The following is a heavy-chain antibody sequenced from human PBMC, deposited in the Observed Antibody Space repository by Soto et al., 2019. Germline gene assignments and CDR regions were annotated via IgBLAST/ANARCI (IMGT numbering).Heavy chain of an antibody. CDR3: ARVVDYCDPYYYYGMDV. J-gene: IGHJ6*02. CDR1: GFTFSPYS. CDR2: ISCSSSYI. V-gene: IGHV3-21*01. Sequence: DVQLVESGGGLVKPGESLRLSCAASGFTFSPYSMSWVRQAPGKGLEWVSSISCSSSYIYYADSVKGRFTISRDNAKNSLYLQMNSLRAEDTAVYYCARVVDYCDPYYYYGMDVWGQGTTVTVSS. D-gene: IGHD3-22*01.